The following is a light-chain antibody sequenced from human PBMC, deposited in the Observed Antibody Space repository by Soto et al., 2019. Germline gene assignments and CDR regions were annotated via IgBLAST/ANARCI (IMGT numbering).Light chain of an antibody. Sequence: EIVVTQSPGTLSLSPGERATLSCRASQSVSSSYLAWYQQKPGQAPRLLIYGASSRATGIPDRFSGRASGTDFTLTISILEPEDFAVYYCQQYGSSPWTFGQGTKVEIK. CDR3: QQYGSSPWT. CDR2: GAS. J-gene: IGKJ1*01. CDR1: QSVSSSY. V-gene: IGKV3-20*01.